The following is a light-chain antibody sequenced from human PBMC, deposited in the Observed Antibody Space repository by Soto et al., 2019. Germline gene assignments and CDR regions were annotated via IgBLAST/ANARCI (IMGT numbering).Light chain of an antibody. CDR3: CSYAGSGTFV. CDR1: SSDIGGSNS. J-gene: IGLJ1*01. CDR2: EGN. V-gene: IGLV2-23*01. Sequence: QSALTQPASLSGSPGQSITISCTGTSSDIGGSNSVSWYQQHPGKAPKVMIYEGNKRPSGVSDRFSASKSGNTASLTISGLQAEDEADFYCCSYAGSGTFVFGTGTKLTVL.